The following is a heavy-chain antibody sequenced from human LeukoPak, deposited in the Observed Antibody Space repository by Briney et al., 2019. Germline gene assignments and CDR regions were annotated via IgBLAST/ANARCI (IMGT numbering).Heavy chain of an antibody. CDR3: ARDHSRPADYYYYMDV. CDR2: ISSSGSTI. CDR1: GFTFSSYE. D-gene: IGHD6-6*01. J-gene: IGHJ6*03. Sequence: GGSLRLSCAASGFTFSSYEMNWVRQAPGKGLEWVSYISSSGSTIYYADSVKGRFTISRDNAKNSLYLQMNSLRAEDTAVYYCARDHSRPADYYYYMDVWGKGTTVTVSS. V-gene: IGHV3-48*03.